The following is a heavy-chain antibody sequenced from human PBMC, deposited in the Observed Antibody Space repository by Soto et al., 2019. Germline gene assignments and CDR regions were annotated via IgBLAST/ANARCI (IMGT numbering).Heavy chain of an antibody. CDR1: GFTFSDYY. Sequence: EVQLVESGGGLVQPGGSLRLSCAASGFTFSDYYMDWVHQAPGKGLEWVGRTRNKANSYTTEYAASVKGRFTISRDDSKNSLYLQMNSLETEDTAVYYCARSYNAFDYWGQGTLVTVSS. CDR2: TRNKANSYTT. D-gene: IGHD1-20*01. V-gene: IGHV3-72*01. CDR3: ARSYNAFDY. J-gene: IGHJ4*02.